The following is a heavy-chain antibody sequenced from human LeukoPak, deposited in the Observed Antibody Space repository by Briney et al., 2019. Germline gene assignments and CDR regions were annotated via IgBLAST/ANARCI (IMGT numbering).Heavy chain of an antibody. Sequence: GASVKVSCKASGGTFSSYAISWVRQAPGQGLEWMGGIIPIFGTANYAQKFQGRVTITADESTSTAYMELSSLRSEDTAVYYCARDQPEDVDTAMIRYYYGMDVWGQGTTVTVSS. CDR1: GGTFSSYA. J-gene: IGHJ6*02. CDR2: IIPIFGTA. D-gene: IGHD5-18*01. V-gene: IGHV1-69*01. CDR3: ARDQPEDVDTAMIRYYYGMDV.